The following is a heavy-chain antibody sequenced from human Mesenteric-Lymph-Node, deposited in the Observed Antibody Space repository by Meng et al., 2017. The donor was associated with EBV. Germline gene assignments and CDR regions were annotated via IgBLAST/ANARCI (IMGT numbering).Heavy chain of an antibody. CDR3: AKDLFYYDSGGYYVDH. CDR2: VYFTGTT. Sequence: ESGTVLVTSPQALSLTCSVSGGSIKSNAYREAWIRQPPGKGLECIGIVYFTGTTYHNPSLKSRVTMSVDTSNNHFSLKLNSVTAADTAVYYCAKDLFYYDSGGYYVDHWGQGILVTVSS. D-gene: IGHD3-22*01. CDR1: GGSIKSNAYR. V-gene: IGHV4-39*07. J-gene: IGHJ4*02.